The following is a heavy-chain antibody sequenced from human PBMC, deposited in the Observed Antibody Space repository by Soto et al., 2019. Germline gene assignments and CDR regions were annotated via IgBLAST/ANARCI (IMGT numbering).Heavy chain of an antibody. Sequence: SETLSLTCTVSGGSISSYYWSWIRQPPGKGLEWIGYIYYSGSTNYNPSLKSRVTISVDTSKNQFSLKLSSVTAADTAVYYCARDRRXWFGELLPPGYYYYGMDVWGQGTTVTVSS. J-gene: IGHJ6*02. CDR2: IYYSGST. CDR3: ARDRRXWFGELLPPGYYYYGMDV. CDR1: GGSISSYY. V-gene: IGHV4-59*01. D-gene: IGHD3-10*01.